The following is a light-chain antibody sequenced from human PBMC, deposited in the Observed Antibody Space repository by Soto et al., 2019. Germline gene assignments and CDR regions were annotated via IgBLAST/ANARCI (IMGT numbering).Light chain of an antibody. J-gene: IGKJ1*01. CDR3: QQCGSSPWT. CDR2: AAS. CDR1: QSVSSSY. V-gene: IGKV3-20*01. Sequence: EIVLTQSPATLSGSPGEIATVSSRASQSVSSSYLAWYQQKPGQAPRLLIYAASSRATGIPDRFSGGGSGTDFTLTISGLEPEDFAVYYCQQCGSSPWTFGQGTKVDIK.